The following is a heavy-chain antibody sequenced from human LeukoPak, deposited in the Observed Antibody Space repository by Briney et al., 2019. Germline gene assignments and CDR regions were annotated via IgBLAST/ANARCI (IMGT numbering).Heavy chain of an antibody. Sequence: AGGSLRLSCAASGFTVSSNSMSWVRQAPGKGLEWVSVIYSGGSTYYADSVKGRFTISRDNSKNTLYLQMNSLRAEDTAVYYCAREATRGEGDYWGQGTLVTVSS. D-gene: IGHD5-24*01. V-gene: IGHV3-53*01. CDR1: GFTVSSNS. J-gene: IGHJ4*02. CDR3: AREATRGEGDY. CDR2: IYSGGST.